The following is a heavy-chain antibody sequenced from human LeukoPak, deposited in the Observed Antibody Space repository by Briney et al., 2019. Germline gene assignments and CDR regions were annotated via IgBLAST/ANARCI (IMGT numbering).Heavy chain of an antibody. CDR2: IYYSGIT. Sequence: SETLSLTCIVSGGSVSSGSHYRAWIRQPPGMGLEWIGSIYYSGITYYSPSLKSRVTISKDTSKNQFSLNLSSVTATDTAVYYCARGENVAAAGIEFWGQGTLVTVSS. D-gene: IGHD6-13*01. V-gene: IGHV4-39*01. CDR1: GGSVSSGSHY. J-gene: IGHJ4*02. CDR3: ARGENVAAAGIEF.